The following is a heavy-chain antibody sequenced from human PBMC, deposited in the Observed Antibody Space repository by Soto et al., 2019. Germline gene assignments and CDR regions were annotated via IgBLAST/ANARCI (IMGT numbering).Heavy chain of an antibody. J-gene: IGHJ6*02. Sequence: SETLSLTCTVSGGSISSYYWNWIRQPPGKGLEWIGYISNSGSANYNPSLKSRVTISLDTSKNQFSLKLSSVTAADTAVYYCARVHSGSYYSGLGVWGQGTTVTVSS. CDR1: GGSISSYY. CDR2: ISNSGSA. V-gene: IGHV4-59*01. D-gene: IGHD1-26*01. CDR3: ARVHSGSYYSGLGV.